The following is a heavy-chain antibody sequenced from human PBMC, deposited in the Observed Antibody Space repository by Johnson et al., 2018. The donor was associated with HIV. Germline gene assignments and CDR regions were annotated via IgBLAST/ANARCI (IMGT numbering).Heavy chain of an antibody. V-gene: IGHV3-30*03. J-gene: IGHJ3*02. Sequence: QVQLVESGGGVVQPGRSLRLSCAASGFTFSSMHWDRQAPGKGLEWVAVISHDGSHKYYADSVKGRFTISRDNAKNSLYLQMNSLRAEDTALYYCARVVMITFGGVIALDAFDIWGQGTMVTVSS. CDR3: ARVVMITFGGVIALDAFDI. D-gene: IGHD3-16*02. CDR2: ISHDGSHK. CDR1: GFTFSS.